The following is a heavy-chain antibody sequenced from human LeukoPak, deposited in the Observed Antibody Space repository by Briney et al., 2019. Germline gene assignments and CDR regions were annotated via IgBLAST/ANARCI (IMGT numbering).Heavy chain of an antibody. CDR1: GGSFSGYY. CDR2: INHSGST. CDR3: ALIAVAGTIGY. V-gene: IGHV4-34*01. J-gene: IGHJ4*02. Sequence: SETLSLTCAVYGGSFSGYYWSWIRQPPGKGLEWIGEINHSGSTNHNPSLKSRVTISVDTSKNQFSLKLSSVTAADTAVYYCALIAVAGTIGYWGQGTLVTVSS. D-gene: IGHD6-19*01.